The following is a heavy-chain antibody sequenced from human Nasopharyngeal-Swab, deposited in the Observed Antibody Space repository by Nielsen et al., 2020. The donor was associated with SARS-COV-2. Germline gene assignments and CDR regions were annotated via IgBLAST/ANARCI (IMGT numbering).Heavy chain of an antibody. CDR2: ISYDGSSS. J-gene: IGHJ4*02. Sequence: GESLKISCAASGFTFTSYAMHWVRQAPGKGLEWVAVISYDGSSSYYADSVKGRFIISRDNSKNTLYLRMNSLRAEDTAVYYCARGNGSYYLYIWDSWGQGTLVTVSS. D-gene: IGHD1-26*01. CDR1: GFTFTSYA. CDR3: ARGNGSYYLYIWDS. V-gene: IGHV3-30*04.